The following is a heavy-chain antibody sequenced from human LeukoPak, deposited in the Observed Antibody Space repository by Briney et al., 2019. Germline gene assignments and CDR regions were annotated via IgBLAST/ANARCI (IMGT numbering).Heavy chain of an antibody. V-gene: IGHV4-39*01. CDR2: IYYSGST. D-gene: IGHD2-2*01. J-gene: IGHJ4*02. CDR3: ARQLGYCSSTSCYADKVDY. CDR1: GGSISSSSYY. Sequence: SSETLSLTCTVSGGSISSSSYYWGWIRQPPEKGLEWIGSIYYSGSTYYNPSLKSRVTISVDTSKNQFSLKLSSVTAADTAVYYCARQLGYCSSTSCYADKVDYWGQGTLVTVSS.